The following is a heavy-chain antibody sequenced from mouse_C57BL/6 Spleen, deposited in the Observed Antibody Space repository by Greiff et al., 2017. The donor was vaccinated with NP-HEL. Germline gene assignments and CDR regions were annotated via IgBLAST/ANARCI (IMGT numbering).Heavy chain of an antibody. CDR3: ARDLDGYPFAY. J-gene: IGHJ3*01. CDR2: ISDGGSYT. CDR1: GFTFSSYA. V-gene: IGHV5-4*01. D-gene: IGHD2-3*01. Sequence: EVKLVESGGGLVKPGGSLKLSCAASGFTFSSYAMSWVRQTPEKRLEWVATISDGGSYTYYPDNVKGRFTISRDNAKNNLYLQMSHLKSEDTAMYYCARDLDGYPFAYWGQGTLVTVSA.